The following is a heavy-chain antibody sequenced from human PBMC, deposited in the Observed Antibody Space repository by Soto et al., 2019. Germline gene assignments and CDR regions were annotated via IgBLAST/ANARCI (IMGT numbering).Heavy chain of an antibody. CDR1: GGSFSGYY. J-gene: IGHJ5*02. D-gene: IGHD2-2*01. CDR2: INHSGST. Sequence: SETLCLTCAVYGGSFSGYYWSWIRQPPGKGLEWIGEINHSGSTNYNPSLKSRVTISVDTSKNQFSLKLSSLTAADTVVYYCARGSSTRPFDPWGQGTLVTGSS. V-gene: IGHV4-34*01. CDR3: ARGSSTRPFDP.